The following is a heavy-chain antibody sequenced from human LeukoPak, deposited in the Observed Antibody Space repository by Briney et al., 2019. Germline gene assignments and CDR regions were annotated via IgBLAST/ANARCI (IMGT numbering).Heavy chain of an antibody. Sequence: PGGSLRLSCAASGFTFSSYGMHWVRQAPGKGLEWVAVISYDGSNKYYADSVKGRFTISRDNSKNTMYLQMNSLRIDDTAVYYCATEGGSSDAFAFWGQGTKVTVSS. CDR3: ATEGGSSDAFAF. CDR1: GFTFSSYG. V-gene: IGHV3-30*03. CDR2: ISYDGSNK. J-gene: IGHJ3*01. D-gene: IGHD1-26*01.